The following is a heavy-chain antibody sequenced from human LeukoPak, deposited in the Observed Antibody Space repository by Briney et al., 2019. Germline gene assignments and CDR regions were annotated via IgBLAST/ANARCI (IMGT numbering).Heavy chain of an antibody. D-gene: IGHD1-1*01. Sequence: ASVKVSCKASGYIFTSFYMHWVRQAPGQGLEWMGIINPSGGNTGYAQKFQGRVTMTRDTSTSTVYMELSSLRSEDTAVYYCAREVEIRGHFDYWGQGTLVTVSS. CDR1: GYIFTSFY. J-gene: IGHJ4*02. CDR2: INPSGGNT. V-gene: IGHV1-46*01. CDR3: AREVEIRGHFDY.